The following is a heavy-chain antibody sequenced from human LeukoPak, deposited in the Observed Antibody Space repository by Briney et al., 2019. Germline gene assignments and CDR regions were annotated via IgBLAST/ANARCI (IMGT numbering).Heavy chain of an antibody. CDR2: MNPNSGYT. J-gene: IGHJ4*02. Sequence: ASVKVSCNASGYAFTSLDINWVRQATGQGLEWMGWMNPNSGYTGSAQKFQGRLTMTRDTSISTAYMELTSLTSEDTAMYYCARVAGSADYWGQGTLVTVSS. D-gene: IGHD6-19*01. CDR1: GYAFTSLD. V-gene: IGHV1-8*01. CDR3: ARVAGSADY.